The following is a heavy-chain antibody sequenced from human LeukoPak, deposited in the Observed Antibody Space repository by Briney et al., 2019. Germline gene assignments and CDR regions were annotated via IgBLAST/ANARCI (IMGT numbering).Heavy chain of an antibody. CDR3: ARDRGSYYRAAGY. J-gene: IGHJ4*02. CDR2: ISYDGSNK. V-gene: IGHV3-30*04. D-gene: IGHD1-26*01. Sequence: GRSLRLSCAASGFTFSSYAMHWVRQAPGKGLEWVAVISYDGSNKYYADSVKGRFTISRDNSKNTLYLQMNSLRAEDTAVYYCARDRGSYYRAAGYWGQGTLVTVSS. CDR1: GFTFSSYA.